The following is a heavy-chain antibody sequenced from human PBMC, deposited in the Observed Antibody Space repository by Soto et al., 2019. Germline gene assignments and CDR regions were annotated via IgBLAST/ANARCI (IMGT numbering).Heavy chain of an antibody. V-gene: IGHV3-48*01. CDR1: GFTFSSYS. CDR2: ISSSSSTI. Sequence: EVPLVESGGGLVQPGGSLRLSCAASGFTFSSYSMNWVRQAPGKGLEWVSYISSSSSTIYYADSVKGRFTISRDNAKNSLYLQMNSLRAEDTAVYCCARDSGYSYGPLDYWGQGTLVTVSS. CDR3: ARDSGYSYGPLDY. J-gene: IGHJ4*02. D-gene: IGHD5-18*01.